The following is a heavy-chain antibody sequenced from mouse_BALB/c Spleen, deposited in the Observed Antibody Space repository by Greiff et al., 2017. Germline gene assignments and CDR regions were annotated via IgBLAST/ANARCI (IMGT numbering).Heavy chain of an antibody. Sequence: EVKVEESGPGLVKPSQSLSLTCTVTGYSITSDYAWNWIRQFPGNKLEWMGYISYSGSTSYNPSLKSRISITRDTSKNQFFLQLNSVTTEDTATYYCARSPFTTVVATDAMDYWGQGTSVTVSS. CDR2: ISYSGST. CDR3: ARSPFTTVVATDAMDY. J-gene: IGHJ4*01. V-gene: IGHV3-2*02. D-gene: IGHD1-1*01. CDR1: GYSITSDYA.